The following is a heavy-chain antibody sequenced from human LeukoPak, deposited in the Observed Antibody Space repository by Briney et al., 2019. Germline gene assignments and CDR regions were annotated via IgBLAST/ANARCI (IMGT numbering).Heavy chain of an antibody. CDR2: IYHSGST. Sequence: SQTLSLTCAVSGGSISSGGYSWSWIRQPPGKGLEWIGYIYHSGSTYYNPSLESRVTISVDRSKNQFSLKLSSVTAADTAVYYCAAAPRSYDILTGYYTGFGAFDIWGQGTMVTVSS. V-gene: IGHV4-30-2*01. CDR1: GGSISSGGYS. J-gene: IGHJ3*02. D-gene: IGHD3-9*01. CDR3: AAAPRSYDILTGYYTGFGAFDI.